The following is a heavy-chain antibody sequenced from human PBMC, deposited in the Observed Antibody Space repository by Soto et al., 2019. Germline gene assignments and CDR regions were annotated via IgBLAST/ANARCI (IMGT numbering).Heavy chain of an antibody. D-gene: IGHD5-18*01. CDR3: ACRSGYSYGSGRLDYYYSYGMDV. Sequence: QVQLVQSGAEVKKPGSSVKVSCKASGGTFSSYAISWVRQAPGQGLEWMGGIIPIFGTANYAQKFQGRVTITADKSTSTADMELISLRSEDTAVYYCACRSGYSYGSGRLDYYYSYGMDVWGQGTTVTVSS. J-gene: IGHJ6*02. CDR1: GGTFSSYA. CDR2: IIPIFGTA. V-gene: IGHV1-69*06.